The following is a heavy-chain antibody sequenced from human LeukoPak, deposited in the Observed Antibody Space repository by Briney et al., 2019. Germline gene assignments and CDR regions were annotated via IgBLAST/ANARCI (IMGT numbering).Heavy chain of an antibody. V-gene: IGHV4-59*08. Sequence: SETLSLTCTVSGGSLSHYYWSWIRQPPGKGLEWIGYIYYSGSTNYNPSLKSRVTISVDTSKNQFSLKLSSVTAADTAVYYCARLYYSNYDYYYYGMDVWGQGTTVTVSS. CDR2: IYYSGST. J-gene: IGHJ6*02. D-gene: IGHD4-11*01. CDR1: GGSLSHYY. CDR3: ARLYYSNYDYYYYGMDV.